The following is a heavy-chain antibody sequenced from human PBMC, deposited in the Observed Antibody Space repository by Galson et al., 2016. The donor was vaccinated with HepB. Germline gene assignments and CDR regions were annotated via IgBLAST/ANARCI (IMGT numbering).Heavy chain of an antibody. CDR1: GFNFSSYW. CDR2: IKHDGGET. Sequence: SLRLSCAASGFNFSSYWMTWFRQAPGKGPEWVANIKHDGGETWYVDSMRGRFTISRDNAKNSLYLQMNSLRVEDTAVYYCARAGDRSGYFQLRWFDPWGQGTLVTVS. D-gene: IGHD3-22*01. V-gene: IGHV3-7*01. CDR3: ARAGDRSGYFQLRWFDP. J-gene: IGHJ5*02.